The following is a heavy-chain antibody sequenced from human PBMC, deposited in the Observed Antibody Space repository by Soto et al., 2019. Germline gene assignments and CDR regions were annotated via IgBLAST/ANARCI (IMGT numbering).Heavy chain of an antibody. CDR2: ITGSGGST. CDR1: GFTFSSYA. J-gene: IGHJ4*02. Sequence: PGGPLRLSCAASGFTFSSYAMRWVRQAPVKGLEWVSGITGSGGSTYHADSVKGRFTISRDNSKNSLFLRMNSLRAEDTAVYYCARARAYFGAAGPADYWGQGTLVTVSS. D-gene: IGHD4-17*01. CDR3: ARARAYFGAAGPADY. V-gene: IGHV3-23*01.